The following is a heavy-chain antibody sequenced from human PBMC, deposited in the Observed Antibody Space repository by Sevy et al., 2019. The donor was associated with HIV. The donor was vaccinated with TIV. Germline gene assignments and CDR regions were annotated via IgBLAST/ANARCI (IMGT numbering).Heavy chain of an antibody. CDR2: ISGSGGST. CDR3: AKVDSSGYYSVSGFDY. Sequence: GGSLRLSCAASGFTFSSYAMSWVRQAPGKGLEWVSAISGSGGSTYYAASVKGRFTISRENSKNTLYLQMNSLRAEDTAVYYCAKVDSSGYYSVSGFDYWGQGTLVTVSS. D-gene: IGHD3-22*01. J-gene: IGHJ4*02. V-gene: IGHV3-23*01. CDR1: GFTFSSYA.